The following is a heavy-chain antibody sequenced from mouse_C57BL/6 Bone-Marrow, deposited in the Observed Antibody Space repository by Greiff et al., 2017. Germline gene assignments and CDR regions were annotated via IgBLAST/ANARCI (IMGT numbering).Heavy chain of an antibody. CDR3: ARRLPTRYFDV. V-gene: IGHV1-52*01. Sequence: QVQLKQPGAELVRPGSSVKLSCKASGYTFTSYWMHWVKQRPIQGLEWIGNIDPSDSETHYNQKFKDKATLTVDKSSSTAYMQLSSLTSEDSAVYYCARRLPTRYFDVWGTGTTVTVSS. D-gene: IGHD2-2*01. CDR1: GYTFTSYW. CDR2: IDPSDSET. J-gene: IGHJ1*03.